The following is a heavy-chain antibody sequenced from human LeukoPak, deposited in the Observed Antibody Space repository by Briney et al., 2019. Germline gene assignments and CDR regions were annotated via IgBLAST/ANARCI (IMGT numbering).Heavy chain of an antibody. J-gene: IGHJ4*02. Sequence: GGSLRLSCAANGFTFSSYAMSWVRQAPGKGLEWVSGISGSGGSTYYAVSVKGRFTISRDNSKNTLYLQMNGLRAEDTALYYCAKDVRFLEWLVCFDYWGQGTLVTVSS. CDR3: AKDVRFLEWLVCFDY. CDR2: ISGSGGST. D-gene: IGHD3-3*01. CDR1: GFTFSSYA. V-gene: IGHV3-23*01.